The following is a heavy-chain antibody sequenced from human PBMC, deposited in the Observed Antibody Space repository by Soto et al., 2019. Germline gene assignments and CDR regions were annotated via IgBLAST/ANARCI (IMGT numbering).Heavy chain of an antibody. J-gene: IGHJ4*02. Sequence: DVKLVESGGGLVKPGGSLRLSCAASGFTFSSYSMNWVRQAPGKGLEWVSSISSSSSYIYYADSVKGRFTISRDNAKNSLYLQMNSLRAEDTAVYYCAREGAVAGHYDYWGQGTLVTVSS. V-gene: IGHV3-21*01. CDR3: AREGAVAGHYDY. CDR1: GFTFSSYS. CDR2: ISSSSSYI. D-gene: IGHD6-19*01.